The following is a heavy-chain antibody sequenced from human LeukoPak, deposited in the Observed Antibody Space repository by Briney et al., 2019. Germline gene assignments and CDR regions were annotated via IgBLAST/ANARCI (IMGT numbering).Heavy chain of an antibody. D-gene: IGHD6-19*01. Sequence: GASVKVSCKASGYTFTSYYMHWVRQAPGQGLEWMGIINPSGGSTSYAQKFQGRVTMTRDTSTSTVYMELSSLRSEDTAVYYCARNSLGRIAVAGIDYWGQGTLVTVSS. J-gene: IGHJ4*02. V-gene: IGHV1-46*01. CDR3: ARNSLGRIAVAGIDY. CDR1: GYTFTSYY. CDR2: INPSGGST.